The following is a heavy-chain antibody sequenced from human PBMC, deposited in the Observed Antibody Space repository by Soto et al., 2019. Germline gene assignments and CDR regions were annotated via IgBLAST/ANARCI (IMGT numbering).Heavy chain of an antibody. J-gene: IGHJ3*02. Sequence: PGESLKISCKGSGYTFYSYWIAWVRQVPGKGLEWMGIIYPGDSDTRYSPSFQGQVTISADKSINTAYLQWSSLKASDTAMYYCASTHGNSYGFGFDIWGQGTMVTVSS. CDR1: GYTFYSYW. D-gene: IGHD4-17*01. CDR2: IYPGDSDT. CDR3: ASTHGNSYGFGFDI. V-gene: IGHV5-51*01.